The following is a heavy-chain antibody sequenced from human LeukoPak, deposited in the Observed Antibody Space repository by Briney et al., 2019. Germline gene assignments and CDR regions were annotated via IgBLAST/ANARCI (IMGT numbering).Heavy chain of an antibody. CDR2: IYYSGST. V-gene: IGHV4-59*01. J-gene: IGHJ4*02. D-gene: IGHD6-13*01. CDR3: ARGYSSSSSYFDY. CDR1: GGSISSYY. Sequence: SETLSLTCTVSGGSISSYYWSWIRQPPGKGLEWIGYIYYSGSTNYNPSLKNRVTISVDTSKNQFSLKLSSVTAADTAVYYCARGYSSSSSYFDYWGQGTLATVSS.